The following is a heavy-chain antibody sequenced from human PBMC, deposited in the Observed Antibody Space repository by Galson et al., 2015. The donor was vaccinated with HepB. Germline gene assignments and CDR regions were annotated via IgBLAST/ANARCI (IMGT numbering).Heavy chain of an antibody. V-gene: IGHV1-69*04. CDR1: GGTFSSYA. CDR3: AKGSRIAAAGPYYYYYGMDV. D-gene: IGHD6-13*01. CDR2: IIPILGIA. Sequence: SVKVSCKASGGTFSSYAISWVRQAPGQGLEWMGRIIPILGIANYAQKFQGRVTITADKSTSTAYMELSSLRSEDTAVYYCAKGSRIAAAGPYYYYYGMDVWGQGTTVTVSS. J-gene: IGHJ6*02.